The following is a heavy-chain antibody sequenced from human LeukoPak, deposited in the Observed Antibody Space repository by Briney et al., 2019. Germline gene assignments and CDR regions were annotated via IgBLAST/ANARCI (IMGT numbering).Heavy chain of an antibody. CDR2: ISSSSSYI. CDR3: ARAGTWLYFDY. CDR1: GFTSSSYS. D-gene: IGHD6-13*01. Sequence: GGSLRLSCAASGFTSSSYSMNWVRQAPGKGLEWVSSISSSSSYIYYADSVKGRFTISRDNAKNSLYLQMNSLRAEDTAVYYCARAGTWLYFDYWGQGTLVTVSS. J-gene: IGHJ4*02. V-gene: IGHV3-21*01.